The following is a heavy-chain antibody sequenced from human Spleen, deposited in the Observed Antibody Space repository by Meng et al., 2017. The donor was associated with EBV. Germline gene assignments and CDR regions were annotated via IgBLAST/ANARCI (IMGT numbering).Heavy chain of an antibody. Sequence: VQLVQAGSELKNPGASVNISCKTSGFTFNKHGINWVRQVPGQGPEWMGWIHTATGNPTYAQGFTGRFVFSLDTSVHTAYLQITSLKAEDTAVYYCARGTGTGWYDYWGQGTLVTVSS. D-gene: IGHD1-7*01. V-gene: IGHV7-4-1*02. CDR1: GFTFNKHG. CDR2: IHTATGNP. CDR3: ARGTGTGWYDY. J-gene: IGHJ4*02.